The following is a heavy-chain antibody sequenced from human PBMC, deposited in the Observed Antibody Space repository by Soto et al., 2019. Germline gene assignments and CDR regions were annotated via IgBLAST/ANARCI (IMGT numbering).Heavy chain of an antibody. CDR3: ARVRDIVLVPAAMIDY. CDR2: IYYSGST. Sequence: PSETLSLTCTVSGGSISSSSYYWGWIRQPPGKGLEWIGSIYYSGSTYYNPSLKSRVTISADTSKNQFSLKLSSVTAADTAVYYCARVRDIVLVPAAMIDYWGQGTLVTVSS. V-gene: IGHV4-39*01. J-gene: IGHJ4*02. CDR1: GGSISSSSYY. D-gene: IGHD2-2*01.